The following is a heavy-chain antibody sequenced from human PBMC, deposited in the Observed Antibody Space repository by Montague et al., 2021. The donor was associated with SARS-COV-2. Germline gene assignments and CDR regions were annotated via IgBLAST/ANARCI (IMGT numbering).Heavy chain of an antibody. J-gene: IGHJ4*02. CDR2: IYYSGGT. CDR1: GGSVYSTNYY. CDR3: ARDSYRCDNNFDY. D-gene: IGHD4-11*01. V-gene: IGHV4-39*07. Sequence: SETLSLTCTVSGGSVYSTNYYWGWVRQPPGKGLEWVGSIYYSGGTYQXPSLQYRVSISVDTSKNQFSLRLASVTAADTAVYYCARDSYRCDNNFDYWGQGILVTVSA.